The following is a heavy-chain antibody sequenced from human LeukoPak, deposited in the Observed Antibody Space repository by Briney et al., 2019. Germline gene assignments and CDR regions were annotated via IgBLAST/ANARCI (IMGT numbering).Heavy chain of an antibody. Sequence: PSETLSLTCTVSGDSISGYYWSWIRQPPGKRLEWIGYIYSSGSTNYNPSLKSRVTISLDTSKNQFSLKLSSVTAADTAVYYCARAYSSDAFDIWGQGTMVTVSS. D-gene: IGHD6-13*01. J-gene: IGHJ3*02. CDR3: ARAYSSDAFDI. CDR1: GDSISGYY. V-gene: IGHV4-59*12. CDR2: IYSSGST.